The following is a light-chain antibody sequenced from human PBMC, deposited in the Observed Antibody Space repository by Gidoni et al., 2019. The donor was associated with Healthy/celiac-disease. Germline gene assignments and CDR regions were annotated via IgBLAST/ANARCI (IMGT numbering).Light chain of an antibody. V-gene: IGLV3-19*01. CDR2: GKN. J-gene: IGLJ1*01. CDR1: SLRSYY. Sequence: SSELTQDPAVSVALVQTVRITCQGHSLRSYYASWYQQKPGQAPVLVIYGKNNRPSGIPDRFSGSSSGNTASLTITGAQADDEADYYCNSRDSSGNHLRVFGTGTKVTVL. CDR3: NSRDSSGNHLRV.